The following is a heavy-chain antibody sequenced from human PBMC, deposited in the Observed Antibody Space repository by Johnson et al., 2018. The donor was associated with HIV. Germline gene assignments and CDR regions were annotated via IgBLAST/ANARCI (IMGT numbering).Heavy chain of an antibody. D-gene: IGHD3-16*01. V-gene: IGHV3-7*01. CDR1: GFTFSSYW. CDR3: AKAKGDYPRAFDI. J-gene: IGHJ3*02. Sequence: VQLVESGGGVVQPGRSLRLSCAASGFTFSSYWMSWVRQAPGKGLEWVANIKQDGSEKYYVDSVKGRFTISRDNSKNTLYLQMNSLRAEDTAVYYCAKAKGDYPRAFDIWGQGTMVTVSS. CDR2: IKQDGSEK.